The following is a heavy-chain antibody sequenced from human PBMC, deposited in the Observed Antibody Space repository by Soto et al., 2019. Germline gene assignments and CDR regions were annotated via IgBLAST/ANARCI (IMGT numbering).Heavy chain of an antibody. J-gene: IGHJ5*02. Sequence: PSETLSLTCTVSGGSISSYYWSWIRQPAGKGLEWIGRIYTSGSTNYNPSLKSRVTMSVDTSKNQFSLKLSSVTAADTAVYYCARANSGSYRPYNWFDPWGQGTLVTVSS. CDR1: GGSISSYY. CDR3: ARANSGSYRPYNWFDP. V-gene: IGHV4-4*07. D-gene: IGHD1-26*01. CDR2: IYTSGST.